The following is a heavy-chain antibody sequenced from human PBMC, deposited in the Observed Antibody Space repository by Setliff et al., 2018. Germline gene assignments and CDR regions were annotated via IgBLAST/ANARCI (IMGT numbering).Heavy chain of an antibody. CDR2: INHTGST. D-gene: IGHD4-17*01. J-gene: IGHJ6*03. CDR3: ARETTMTYYFYYMDV. CDR1: GGSFSGYY. Sequence: SETLSLTCAVYGGSFSGYYWSWIRQPPGKGLELIGEINHTGSTNYNPSLKSRVTISVDTSKNQFSLRLSSVTAADTAVYYCARETTMTYYFYYMDVWGKGTTVTVSS. V-gene: IGHV4-34*01.